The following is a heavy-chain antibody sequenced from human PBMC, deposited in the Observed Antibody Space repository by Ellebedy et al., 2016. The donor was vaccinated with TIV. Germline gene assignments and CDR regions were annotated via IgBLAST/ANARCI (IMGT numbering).Heavy chain of an antibody. CDR2: INHSGST. J-gene: IGHJ4*02. CDR1: VGSFSGYY. D-gene: IGHD6-6*01. V-gene: IGHV4-34*01. Sequence: MPSETLSLTCAVYVGSFSGYYWSWIRQPPGKGLEWIGEINHSGSTNYNPSLKSRVTMSVDTSKNQFSLKVNSWTAADTAVYYCARGKSNLYRSIVPRPYDYWGQGTLVTVSS. CDR3: ARGKSNLYRSIVPRPYDY.